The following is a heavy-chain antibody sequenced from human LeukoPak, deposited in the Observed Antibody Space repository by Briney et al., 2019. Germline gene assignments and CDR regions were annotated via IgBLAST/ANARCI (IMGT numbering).Heavy chain of an antibody. CDR3: ARVGYFRSYYYYMDV. CDR2: INHSGST. Sequence: SETLSLTCAVYGGSFSGYYWSWIRQPPGKGLEWIGEINHSGSTNYNPSLKSRVTISVDTSKNQFSLKLSSVTAADTAVYYCARVGYFRSYYYYMDVWGKGTTVTVSS. D-gene: IGHD2/OR15-2a*01. J-gene: IGHJ6*03. V-gene: IGHV4-34*01. CDR1: GGSFSGYY.